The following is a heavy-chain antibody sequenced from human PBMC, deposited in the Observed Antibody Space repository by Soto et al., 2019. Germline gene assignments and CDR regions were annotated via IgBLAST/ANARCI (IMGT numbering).Heavy chain of an antibody. D-gene: IGHD3-22*01. CDR2: MNPNSGNT. CDR1: GYTFTSYD. J-gene: IGHJ3*02. V-gene: IGHV1-8*01. Sequence: VKVSCKASGYTFTSYDINWVRQATGQGFEWMGWMNPNSGNTGYAQKFQGRVTMTRDTSITTAYMELSSLRSEDTAVYYCARGADTKIVVVMYDALEIWGQGTMVTVSS. CDR3: ARGADTKIVVVMYDALEI.